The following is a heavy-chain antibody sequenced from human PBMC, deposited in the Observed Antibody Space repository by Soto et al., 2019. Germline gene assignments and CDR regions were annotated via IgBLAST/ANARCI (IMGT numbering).Heavy chain of an antibody. D-gene: IGHD3-3*01. CDR3: ARTSDFWSAYYTSYFDS. Sequence: VECLTSSCKASGYIFARYWIGWVLQMPGKGLEWMGIIYPGDSDTRYSPSFQGQVTISVDKSISTAYLQWSSLKASDTAMYYCARTSDFWSAYYTSYFDSWGQGTMVTVSS. CDR2: IYPGDSDT. CDR1: GYIFARYW. V-gene: IGHV5-51*01. J-gene: IGHJ4*02.